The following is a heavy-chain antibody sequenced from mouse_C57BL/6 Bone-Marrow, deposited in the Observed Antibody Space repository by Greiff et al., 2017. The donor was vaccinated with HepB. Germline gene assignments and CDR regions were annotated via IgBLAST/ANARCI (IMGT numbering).Heavy chain of an antibody. CDR3: AREGMGGNPAWFAY. V-gene: IGHV1-64*01. J-gene: IGHJ3*01. Sequence: VQLQQSGAELVKPGASVKLSCKASGYTFTSYWMHWVKQRPGQGLEWIGMIHPNSGSTNYNEKFKSKATLTVDKSSSTAYMQLSSLTSEDSAVYYCAREGMGGNPAWFAYWGQGTLVTVSA. D-gene: IGHD1-1*02. CDR2: IHPNSGST. CDR1: GYTFTSYW.